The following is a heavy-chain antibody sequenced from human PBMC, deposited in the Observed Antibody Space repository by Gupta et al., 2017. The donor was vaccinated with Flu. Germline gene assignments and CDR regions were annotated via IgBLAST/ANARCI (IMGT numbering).Heavy chain of an antibody. Sequence: QVTLRESGPALVKPTQTLTLTCTFSGFSLSTSGMCVSWIRQPPGKALEWLALIDWADDKYYSTSLKTRLTISKDTSKNQVVLTMTNMDPVDTATYYCARFIGEYSYTDGWFDPWGQGTLVTVSS. V-gene: IGHV2-70*01. D-gene: IGHD3-16*02. CDR2: IDWADDK. J-gene: IGHJ5*02. CDR1: GFSLSTSGMC. CDR3: ARFIGEYSYTDGWFDP.